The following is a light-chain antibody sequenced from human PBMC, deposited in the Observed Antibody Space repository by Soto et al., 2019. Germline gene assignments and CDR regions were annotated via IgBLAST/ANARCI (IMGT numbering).Light chain of an antibody. CDR2: AAS. V-gene: IGKV1-9*01. Sequence: IEFTQSASSLSASVGDGVTITCRASQGIGSYLAWYQQKPGKAPNVLIYAASTLQSGVPSRFSGSGSGTDFTLTISSLQPEDFATYYCQQLNSYPLTFGGGTKVDIK. CDR1: QGIGSY. CDR3: QQLNSYPLT. J-gene: IGKJ4*01.